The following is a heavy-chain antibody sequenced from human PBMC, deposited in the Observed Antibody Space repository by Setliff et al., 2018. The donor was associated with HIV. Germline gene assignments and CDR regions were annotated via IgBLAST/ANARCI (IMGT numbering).Heavy chain of an antibody. CDR3: ARETYYGSGSYLPTEYYYYYMDV. CDR1: GGTVSSFA. J-gene: IGHJ6*03. V-gene: IGHV1-69*05. D-gene: IGHD3-10*01. Sequence: GASVKVSCKASGGTVSSFAISWVRQAHGQGLEWMGGIIPIFGTANYAQKFQGRVTITTDESTTTAYMELRSLRSEDTAVYYCARETYYGSGSYLPTEYYYYYMDVWGKGTTVTVSS. CDR2: IIPIFGTA.